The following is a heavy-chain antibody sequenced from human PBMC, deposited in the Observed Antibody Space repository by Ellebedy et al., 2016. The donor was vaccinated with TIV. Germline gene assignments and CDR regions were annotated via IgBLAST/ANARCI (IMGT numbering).Heavy chain of an antibody. CDR3: TGFLAVRGG. Sequence: PGGSLRLSCEAFGFTFSNFNMHWVRQAQGKGLEWVAFISNDGTNNYYAYSVRGRFTISRDNSKKTLYLQMNSLRVEDTAVYYCTGFLAVRGGWGQGTLVTVSS. D-gene: IGHD3-10*01. J-gene: IGHJ4*02. CDR2: ISNDGTNN. CDR1: GFTFSNFN. V-gene: IGHV3-30-3*01.